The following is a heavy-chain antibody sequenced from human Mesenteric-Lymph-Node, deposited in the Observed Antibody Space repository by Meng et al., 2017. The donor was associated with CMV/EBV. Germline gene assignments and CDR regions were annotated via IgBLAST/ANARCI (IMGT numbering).Heavy chain of an antibody. CDR2: IYRGGST. J-gene: IGHJ4*02. CDR1: GFTFNRCA. Sequence: GESLKISCAASGFTFNRCAMHWVRQAPGKGLECVSVIYRGGSTSFADSVKGRFTISRDHSKNMLYLQMNSLRPEDTAVYYCARVNWDLEFDYWGQGTLVTVSS. V-gene: IGHV3-66*02. CDR3: ARVNWDLEFDY. D-gene: IGHD1-26*01.